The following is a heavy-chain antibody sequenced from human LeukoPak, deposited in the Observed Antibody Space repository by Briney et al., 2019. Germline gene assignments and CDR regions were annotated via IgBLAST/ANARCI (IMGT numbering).Heavy chain of an antibody. CDR3: ARGEDGDYYFQN. V-gene: IGHV4-34*01. Sequence: SETLSLTCAVYGGSFSGYYWSWIRHPPGKGLEWIGEINHSGSSNYNPSLKSRVTISVDTSKNQFSLKLSSVTAADTAVYYCARGEDGDYYFQNWGQGTLVTVSS. D-gene: IGHD4-17*01. CDR1: GGSFSGYY. CDR2: INHSGSS. J-gene: IGHJ1*01.